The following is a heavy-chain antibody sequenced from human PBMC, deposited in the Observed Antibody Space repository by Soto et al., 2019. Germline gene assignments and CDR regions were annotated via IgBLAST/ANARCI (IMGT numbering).Heavy chain of an antibody. CDR3: ATGWTGSNGYYWV. J-gene: IGHJ4*02. Sequence: QVQLVQSGAEVKKPGSSVKVSCKPSGNTLNTDTITRLRQAPGQGLEWMGWIIPVIGVGTYAQKFQDRVTITADKSTTTAYMEVTRLTSAVTATDSCATGWTGSNGYYWVWGQGTQVTVSP. V-gene: IGHV1-69*02. D-gene: IGHD1-1*01. CDR1: GNTLNTDT. CDR2: IIPVIGVG.